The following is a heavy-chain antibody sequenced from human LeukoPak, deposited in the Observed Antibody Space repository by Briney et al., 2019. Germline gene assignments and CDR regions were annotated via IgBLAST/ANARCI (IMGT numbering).Heavy chain of an antibody. CDR2: ISDEDDST. J-gene: IGHJ3*02. Sequence: GGSLRLSCATSHFTFSSHAMNWVRQAPGKGLEWVSSISDEDDSTYYADSVKGRFTISRDNSKNTLYLDMNNLRAEDTAVYYCARDGGTDGNTAFDIWGQGTMVTVSS. V-gene: IGHV3-23*01. D-gene: IGHD3-16*01. CDR1: HFTFSSHA. CDR3: ARDGGTDGNTAFDI.